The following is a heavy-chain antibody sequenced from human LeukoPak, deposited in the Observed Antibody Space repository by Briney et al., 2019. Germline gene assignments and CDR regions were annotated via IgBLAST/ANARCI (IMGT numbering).Heavy chain of an antibody. D-gene: IGHD6-25*01. CDR1: GGTFSNYA. CDR2: IIPMFGTA. J-gene: IGHJ5*02. V-gene: IGHV1-69*05. Sequence: SVKVSCMASGGTFSNYAISWVRQAPGQGPGWLGGIIPMFGTAKYAQKFQGRVTITTDESTTTAYMELISLRPEDTAVYYCVRRQALRGRHRAFDPWGQGTLVTVSS. CDR3: VRRQALRGRHRAFDP.